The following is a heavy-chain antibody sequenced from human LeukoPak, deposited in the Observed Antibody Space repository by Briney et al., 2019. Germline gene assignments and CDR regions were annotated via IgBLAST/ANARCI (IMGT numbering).Heavy chain of an antibody. CDR1: GFTFDDYG. CDR2: INWNGGST. Sequence: GGSLRLSCAASGFTFDDYGMSWVRQAPGKGLEWVSGINWNGGSTYYADSVKGRFTISRDNSRNTLYLQMNSLRAEDTAVYYCARDWDSGYDTYYFDYWGQGTLVTVSS. D-gene: IGHD5-12*01. CDR3: ARDWDSGYDTYYFDY. V-gene: IGHV3-20*04. J-gene: IGHJ4*02.